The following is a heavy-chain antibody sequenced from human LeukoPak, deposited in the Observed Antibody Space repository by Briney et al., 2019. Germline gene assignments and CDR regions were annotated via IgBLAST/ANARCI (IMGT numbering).Heavy chain of an antibody. CDR1: GYTFSDYA. V-gene: IGHV1-3*01. J-gene: IGHJ4*02. CDR3: ARARWTSTVTTYYLDF. Sequence: ASVKVSCKTSGYTFSDYAAQWVRQAPGQRLEWMGWINAGNGKIRYSQKFQDRVTISRDTSATTAYLDLSSLKSEDTAVYYCARARWTSTVTTYYLDFWGQGTLVTVSS. CDR2: INAGNGKI. D-gene: IGHD4-17*01.